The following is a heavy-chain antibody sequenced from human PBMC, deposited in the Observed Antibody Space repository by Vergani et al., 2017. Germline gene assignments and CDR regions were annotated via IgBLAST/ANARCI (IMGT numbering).Heavy chain of an antibody. CDR1: GGSISSYY. Sequence: QVQLQESGPGLVKPSETLSLTCTVSGGSISSYYWSWIRQPPGKGLEWIGEINHSGSTNYNPSLKSRVTISVDTSKNQFSLKLSSVTAEDTAVYYCARDYGDSPSRWGQGTLVTVSS. V-gene: IGHV4-59*12. CDR3: ARDYGDSPSR. CDR2: INHSGST. J-gene: IGHJ4*02. D-gene: IGHD4-17*01.